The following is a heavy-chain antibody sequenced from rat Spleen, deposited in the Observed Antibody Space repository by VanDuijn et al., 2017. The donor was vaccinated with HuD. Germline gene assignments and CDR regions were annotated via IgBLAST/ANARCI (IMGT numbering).Heavy chain of an antibody. V-gene: IGHV2S12*01. CDR3: TRGPGPTVDVMDA. CDR2: ISTGGNT. Sequence: QVQLKESGPGLVQPSQTLSLTCTVSGFSLTSNGVSWVRQPPGKGLEWIAAISTGGNTYYNSGLKSRLRISRDTSKSQVFLKMNSLQTEDTAIYFCTRGPGPTVDVMDAWGQGASVTVSS. CDR1: GFSLTSNG. D-gene: IGHD1-1*01. J-gene: IGHJ4*01.